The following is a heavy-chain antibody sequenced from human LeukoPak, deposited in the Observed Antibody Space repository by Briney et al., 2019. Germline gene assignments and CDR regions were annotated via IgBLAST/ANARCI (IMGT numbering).Heavy chain of an antibody. J-gene: IGHJ4*02. Sequence: GGSLRLSCAASGFTFSNYNMDWVRQAPGKGLEWVSYISTSGRAIFYADSVKGRFTISRDNAKNSLFLQMNSLRDEDTAVYYCGSITGTTGWGQGTLVTVSS. V-gene: IGHV3-48*02. CDR2: ISTSGRAI. D-gene: IGHD1-20*01. CDR1: GFTFSNYN. CDR3: GSITGTTG.